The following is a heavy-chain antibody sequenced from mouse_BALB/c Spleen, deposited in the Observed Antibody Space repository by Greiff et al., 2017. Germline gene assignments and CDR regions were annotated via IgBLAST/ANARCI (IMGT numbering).Heavy chain of an antibody. CDR1: GYTFTSYW. V-gene: IGHV1S81*02. CDR2: INPSNGRT. Sequence: VQLQQSGAELVKPGASVKLSCKASGYTFTSYWMHWVKQRPGQGLEWIGEINPSNGRTNYNEKFKSKATLTVDKSSSTAYMQLSSLTSEDSAVYYCAREITTGYWGQGTTLTVSS. J-gene: IGHJ2*01. CDR3: AREITTGY. D-gene: IGHD2-4*01.